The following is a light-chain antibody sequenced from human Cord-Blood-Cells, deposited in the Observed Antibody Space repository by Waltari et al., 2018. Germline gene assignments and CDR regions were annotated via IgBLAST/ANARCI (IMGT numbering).Light chain of an antibody. Sequence: EIVLTQSPGTLSLSPGDRATLSCRASQSVSSSYLAWYQQKPGQAPRLLIYGASSRATGIPDRFSGGGSGTDVTLTISRLEPEEFAVYYCQQYGSSPPWTFGQGTKVEIK. V-gene: IGKV3-20*01. CDR1: QSVSSSY. CDR2: GAS. J-gene: IGKJ1*01. CDR3: QQYGSSPPWT.